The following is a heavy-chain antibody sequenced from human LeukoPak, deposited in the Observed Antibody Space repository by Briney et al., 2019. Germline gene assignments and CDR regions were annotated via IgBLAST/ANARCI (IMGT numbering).Heavy chain of an antibody. Sequence: ASVKVSCKASGYEFLKYGISWVRQAPGQGLEWMGWISASKGHTNYAQKLQGRVTMSIDTSTTTAYMELRSLNSDDTAVYFCAREDWDDYYYYGMDVWGQGTTVTVPS. CDR1: GYEFLKYG. D-gene: IGHD3/OR15-3a*01. J-gene: IGHJ6*02. CDR3: AREDWDDYYYYGMDV. CDR2: ISASKGHT. V-gene: IGHV1-18*01.